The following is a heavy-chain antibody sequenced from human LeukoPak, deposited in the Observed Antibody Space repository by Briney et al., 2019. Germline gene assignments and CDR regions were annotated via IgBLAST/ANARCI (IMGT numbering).Heavy chain of an antibody. D-gene: IGHD5-24*01. V-gene: IGHV3-30-3*01. CDR3: ASKMATPDPDY. Sequence: GRSLRLSCVASEFSFTSYAMHWVRQAPGKGLEWVAVISYDGTNKYYADSVKGRFTISRDNSKNTLYLQMNSLRAEDTAVYYCASKMATPDPDYWGQGTLVTVSS. CDR1: EFSFTSYA. CDR2: ISYDGTNK. J-gene: IGHJ4*02.